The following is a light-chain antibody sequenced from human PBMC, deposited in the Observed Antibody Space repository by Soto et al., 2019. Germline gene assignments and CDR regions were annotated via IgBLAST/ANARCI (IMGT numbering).Light chain of an antibody. V-gene: IGKV3-20*01. J-gene: IGKJ2*01. CDR1: RRVASMY. CDR2: GAS. Sequence: EIVLTQSPRTLSLSPGERATLSCRPSRRVASMYLAWYQQKPGQAPRLLIYGASSRATGIPERFSGSASETDFSLTISRLEPEDFAVYYCQQYGTSPTTFGQGTKLEIK. CDR3: QQYGTSPTT.